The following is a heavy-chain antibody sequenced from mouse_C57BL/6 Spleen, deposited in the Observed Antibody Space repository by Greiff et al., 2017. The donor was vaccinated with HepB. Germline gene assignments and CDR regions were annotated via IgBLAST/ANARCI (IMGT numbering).Heavy chain of an antibody. CDR1: GYTFTDYY. CDR3: ARRGYYDYDEGFAY. J-gene: IGHJ3*01. CDR2: INPYNGGT. Sequence: VQLQQSGPVLVKPGASVKMSCKASGYTFTDYYMNWVKQSHGKSLEWIGVINPYNGGTSYNQKFKGKATLTVDKSSSTAYMELNSLTSEDSAFYYCARRGYYDYDEGFAYWGQGTLVTVSA. D-gene: IGHD2-4*01. V-gene: IGHV1-19*01.